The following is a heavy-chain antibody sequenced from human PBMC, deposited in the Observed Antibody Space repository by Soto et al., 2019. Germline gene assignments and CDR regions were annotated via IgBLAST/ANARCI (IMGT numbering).Heavy chain of an antibody. D-gene: IGHD6-6*01. CDR2: IYYSGNT. CDR3: ARGIYSTSSFFDS. J-gene: IGHJ4*02. Sequence: SETLSLTCTVSGDSISTVDYYWNWIRQPPGKGLEWIGYIYYSGNTYYIPSLKSRVTISVDTSKNKISLKLNSVTAADTAVYYCARGIYSTSSFFDSWGQRTLVTVSS. V-gene: IGHV4-30-4*01. CDR1: GDSISTVDYY.